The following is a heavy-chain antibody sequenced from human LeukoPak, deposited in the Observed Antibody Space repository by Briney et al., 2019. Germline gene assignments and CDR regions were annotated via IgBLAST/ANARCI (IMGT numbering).Heavy chain of an antibody. CDR2: INTDGSNT. CDR1: GFSFSNAW. Sequence: PGGSLRLSCAASGFSFSNAWMHWVRQAPGKGLVWVSRINTDGSNTNYADSVKGRFTISRDNAKNTLYLQMNSLGAEDTAVYYCARDGGIWSGYYRSWLDPWGQGTLVTVSS. CDR3: ARDGGIWSGYYRSWLDP. J-gene: IGHJ5*02. D-gene: IGHD3-3*01. V-gene: IGHV3-74*01.